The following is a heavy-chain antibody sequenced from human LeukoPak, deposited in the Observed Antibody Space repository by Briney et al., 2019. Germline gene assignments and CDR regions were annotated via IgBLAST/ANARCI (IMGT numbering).Heavy chain of an antibody. CDR3: ARDAVTMQTWWNNWFDP. J-gene: IGHJ5*02. V-gene: IGHV3-30*04. D-gene: IGHD4/OR15-4a*01. Sequence: PGGSLRLSCAASGFTFSSYAMHWVRQAPGKGLEWVAVISYDGSNKYYADSVKGRFTISRDNSKNTLYPQMNSLRAEDTAVYYCARDAVTMQTWWNNWFDPWGQGTLVTVSS. CDR2: ISYDGSNK. CDR1: GFTFSSYA.